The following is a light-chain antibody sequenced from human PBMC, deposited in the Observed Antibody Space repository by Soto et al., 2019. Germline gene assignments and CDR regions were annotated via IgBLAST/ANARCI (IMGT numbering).Light chain of an antibody. CDR3: SSYTTINTVVL. J-gene: IGLJ2*01. CDR1: TSDIGAYNY. CDR2: DVT. Sequence: QSALTQPASVSGSPGQSITISCTGTTSDIGAYNYVSWYQHHPGKAPKLLIYDVTDRPSGVSDRFSGSKSGNTASLTISGLQAEDEADYFCSSYTTINTVVLFGGGTKLTAL. V-gene: IGLV2-14*03.